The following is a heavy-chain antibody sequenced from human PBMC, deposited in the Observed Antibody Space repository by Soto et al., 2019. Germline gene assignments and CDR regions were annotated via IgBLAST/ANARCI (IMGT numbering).Heavy chain of an antibody. D-gene: IGHD6-19*01. CDR2: TIPIIGTT. CDR3: AAGDSSDTRDH. J-gene: IGHJ4*02. CDR1: GDTLSTHG. Sequence: QVQLVQSGAEVKKPGSSVKVSCKASGDTLSTHGISWVRQAPGQGLEWMGGTIPIIGTTDYAEKFQGRVTITADETTNTTYMELSNLSPDNSAVYYCAAGDSSDTRDHWGKGTQVTVSS. V-gene: IGHV1-69*01.